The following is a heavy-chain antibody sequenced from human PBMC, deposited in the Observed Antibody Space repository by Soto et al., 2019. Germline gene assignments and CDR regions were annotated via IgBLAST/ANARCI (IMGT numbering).Heavy chain of an antibody. J-gene: IGHJ4*02. CDR3: ARDFTSGGSCYDY. Sequence: VGSLRLSCAASGFTFSSYGMHWVRQAPGKGLEWVAVIWYDGSNKYYADSVKGRFTISRDNSKNTLYLQMNSLRAEDTAVYYCARDFTSGGSCYDYWGQGTLVTVSS. CDR1: GFTFSSYG. V-gene: IGHV3-33*01. D-gene: IGHD2-15*01. CDR2: IWYDGSNK.